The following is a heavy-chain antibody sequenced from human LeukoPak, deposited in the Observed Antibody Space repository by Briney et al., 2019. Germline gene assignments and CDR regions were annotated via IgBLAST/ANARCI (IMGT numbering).Heavy chain of an antibody. CDR2: IIPIFGTA. Sequence: SVKVSCKASGGTFSSYAISWVRQAPGQGLEWMGGIIPIFGTANYAQKFQGRVTITTDESTCTAYMELSSLRSEDTAVYYCARVIAAAGHYYYYMDVWGKGTTVTVSS. V-gene: IGHV1-69*05. CDR3: ARVIAAAGHYYYYMDV. D-gene: IGHD6-13*01. CDR1: GGTFSSYA. J-gene: IGHJ6*03.